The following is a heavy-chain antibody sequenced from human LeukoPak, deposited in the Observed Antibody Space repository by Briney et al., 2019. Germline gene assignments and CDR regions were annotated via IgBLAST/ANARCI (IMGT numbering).Heavy chain of an antibody. D-gene: IGHD2-15*01. Sequence: SETLSLTCAVYGGSFSGYYWSWIRQPPGKGLEWIGEINHSGSTNYNPSLKSRVTISVDTSKNQFSLKLSSVTAADTAVYYCARDLSGYGDYFDYWGQGTLVTVSS. CDR3: ARDLSGYGDYFDY. J-gene: IGHJ4*02. CDR2: INHSGST. CDR1: GGSFSGYY. V-gene: IGHV4-34*01.